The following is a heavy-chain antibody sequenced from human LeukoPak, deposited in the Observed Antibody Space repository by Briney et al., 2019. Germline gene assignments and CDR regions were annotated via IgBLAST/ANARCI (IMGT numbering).Heavy chain of an antibody. D-gene: IGHD3-10*01. CDR3: AKEGTPQVSTWYDL. Sequence: GMSLRLSCAASGVTLSPYGMHWVGQAPGKGLDWVAVISYEGGTQHYADSVKGRFIISRDNPRNTLYLQMNILRTEDTAVYYCAKEGTPQVSTWYDLWGQGTQVIVSS. J-gene: IGHJ5*02. V-gene: IGHV3-30*18. CDR2: ISYEGGTQ. CDR1: GVTLSPYG.